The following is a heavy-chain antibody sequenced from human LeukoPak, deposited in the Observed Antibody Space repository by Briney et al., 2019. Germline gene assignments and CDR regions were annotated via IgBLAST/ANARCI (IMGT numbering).Heavy chain of an antibody. D-gene: IGHD5-24*01. CDR3: ARHGEMATADY. CDR1: GVSISSSSYY. J-gene: IGHJ4*02. V-gene: IGHV4-39*01. CDR2: IYYSGST. Sequence: PSETLSFTCTVSGVSISSSSYYWGWIRQPPGKRLEWIGSIYYSGSTYYNPSLKSRVTISVDTSKNQFSLKLSSVTAADTAVYYCARHGEMATADYWGQGTLVTVSS.